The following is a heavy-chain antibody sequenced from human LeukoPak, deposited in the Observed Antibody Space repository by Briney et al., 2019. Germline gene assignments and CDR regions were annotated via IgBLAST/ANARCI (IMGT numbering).Heavy chain of an antibody. J-gene: IGHJ6*03. D-gene: IGHD2-2*01. CDR3: ARDFIVVVPAASGGYYMDV. CDR1: GFTFSSYS. CDR2: ISSSSSYI. Sequence: GGSLRLSCAASGFTFSSYSMNWVRQAPGKGLEWVSSISSSSSYIYYADSVKGRFTISRDNAKNSLYLQMNSLRAEDTAVYYCARDFIVVVPAASGGYYMDVWGKGTTVTVSS. V-gene: IGHV3-21*01.